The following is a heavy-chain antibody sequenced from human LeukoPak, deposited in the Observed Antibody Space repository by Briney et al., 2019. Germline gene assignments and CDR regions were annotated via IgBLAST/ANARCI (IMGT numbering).Heavy chain of an antibody. CDR3: ARAQSVSSGYYP. CDR2: IYYSGST. J-gene: IGHJ5*02. D-gene: IGHD3-22*01. V-gene: IGHV4-31*03. Sequence: SETLSLTCTVSGGSISSGGYYWSWIRQHPGKGLEWIGYIYYSGSTYYNPSLKSRVTISVDTPKNQFSLKLSSVTAADTAVYYCARAQSVSSGYYPWGQGTLVTVSS. CDR1: GGSISSGGYY.